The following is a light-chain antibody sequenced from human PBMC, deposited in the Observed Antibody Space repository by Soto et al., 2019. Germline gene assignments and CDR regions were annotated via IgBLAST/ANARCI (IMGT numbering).Light chain of an antibody. V-gene: IGKV3-11*01. CDR2: DAS. CDR1: QSVDAY. CDR3: QQRSNWAPT. Sequence: EIVMTQSPATLSVSPGERATLSCRASQSVDAYLAWYQQRPGQAPRLLIFDASNRATGIPTRFSGSGSGTDFTLTISSLEPEDFAVYYCQQRSNWAPTFGQGTKVEIK. J-gene: IGKJ1*01.